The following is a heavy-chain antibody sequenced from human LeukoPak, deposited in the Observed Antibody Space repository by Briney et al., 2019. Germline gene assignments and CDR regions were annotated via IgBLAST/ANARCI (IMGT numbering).Heavy chain of an antibody. CDR1: GFTFSGSA. CDR3: TRLLEKPNLAEGNEGLFDS. Sequence: GGSLRLSCAASGFTFSGSAIHWVRQASGKGLEWVGRIRSKANSYATAYAESVKGRFTMSRDDSKNTAYLQMNSLKTEDTAVYYCTRLLEKPNLAEGNEGLFDSWGQGTLVTVSS. J-gene: IGHJ4*02. V-gene: IGHV3-73*01. D-gene: IGHD1-1*01. CDR2: IRSKANSYAT.